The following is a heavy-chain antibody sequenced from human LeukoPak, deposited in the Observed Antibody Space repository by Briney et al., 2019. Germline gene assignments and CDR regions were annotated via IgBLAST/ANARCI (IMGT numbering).Heavy chain of an antibody. CDR2: IKQDGSEK. CDR1: GFTFSSYW. V-gene: IGHV3-7*01. D-gene: IGHD5-12*01. CDR3: ARARPSMWIDY. Sequence: GVLRLSCAASGFTFSSYWMSWVRQAPGKGLEWVANIKQDGSEKYYVDSVKGRFTISRDNAKNSLYLQMNSLRAEDTAVYYCARARPSMWIDYWGQGTLVTVSS. J-gene: IGHJ4*02.